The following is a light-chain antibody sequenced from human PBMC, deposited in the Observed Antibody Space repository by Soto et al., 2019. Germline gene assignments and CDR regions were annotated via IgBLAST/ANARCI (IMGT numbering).Light chain of an antibody. V-gene: IGLV2-14*01. CDR2: EVS. CDR1: SSDVGSYNR. J-gene: IGLJ2*01. Sequence: QSALTQPASVSGSPGQSITISCTGTSSDVGSYNRVSWYQQHPGNAPKLMIYEVSNRPSGVSNRFSGSKSGNTASLTISGLQAEDEADYYCSSYTSNYTLEVFGGGTKVTVL. CDR3: SSYTSNYTLEV.